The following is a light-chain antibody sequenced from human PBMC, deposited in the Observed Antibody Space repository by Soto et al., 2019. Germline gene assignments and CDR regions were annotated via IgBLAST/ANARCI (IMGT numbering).Light chain of an antibody. CDR1: SSDVGAYNF. V-gene: IGLV2-14*01. CDR3: NSYTSTNFYV. Sequence: QSALTQPASVSGSPGQSITISCTGTSSDVGAYNFVSWFQQHPGKAPKLIIYDVSNRPSGVSNRFSGSKSGNTASLTISGLQTEDEADYHYNSYTSTNFYVFGTGTKLTVL. J-gene: IGLJ1*01. CDR2: DVS.